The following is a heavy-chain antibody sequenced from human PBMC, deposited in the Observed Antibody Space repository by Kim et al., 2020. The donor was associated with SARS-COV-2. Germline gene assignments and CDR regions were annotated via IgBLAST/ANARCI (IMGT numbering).Heavy chain of an antibody. CDR3: ARVIVVVPAAISGGAYYYYGMDV. Sequence: GGSLRLSCAASGFTFSSYSMNWVRQAPGKGLEWVSSISSSSSYIYYADSVKGRFTISRDNAKNSLYLQMNSLRAEDTAVYYCARVIVVVPAAISGGAYYYYGMDVWGQGTTVTVSS. CDR2: ISSSSSYI. V-gene: IGHV3-21*01. CDR1: GFTFSSYS. D-gene: IGHD2-2*01. J-gene: IGHJ6*02.